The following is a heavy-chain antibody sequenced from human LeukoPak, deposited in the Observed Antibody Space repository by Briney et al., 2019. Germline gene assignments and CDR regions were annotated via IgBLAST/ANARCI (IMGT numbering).Heavy chain of an antibody. Sequence: PSETLSLTCTVSGGSISSYYWSWIRQPAGKGLEWIGRIYTSGSTNYNPSLKSRVTMSVDTSKNQFSLKLSSVTAADTAVYYCARVAYSGSYYSYYFDYWGQGTLVTVSS. J-gene: IGHJ4*02. D-gene: IGHD1-26*01. V-gene: IGHV4-4*07. CDR3: ARVAYSGSYYSYYFDY. CDR2: IYTSGST. CDR1: GGSISSYY.